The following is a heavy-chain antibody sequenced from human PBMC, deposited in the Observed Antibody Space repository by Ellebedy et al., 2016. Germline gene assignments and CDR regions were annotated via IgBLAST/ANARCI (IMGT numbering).Heavy chain of an antibody. D-gene: IGHD2-15*01. V-gene: IGHV3-48*02. CDR3: VREVPARSFAN. CDR1: GFTFRTYT. Sequence: GGSLRLSXAASGFTFRTYTMNWVRQAPGKGLEWVSSISSTSGTIYYSDSVKGRFTISRDNAKNSVYLLMDRLRDEDTAVYYCVREVPARSFANWGQGTRVTVSA. J-gene: IGHJ4*02. CDR2: ISSTSGTI.